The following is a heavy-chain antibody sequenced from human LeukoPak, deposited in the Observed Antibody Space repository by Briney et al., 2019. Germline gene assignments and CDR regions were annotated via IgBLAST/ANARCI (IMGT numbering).Heavy chain of an antibody. Sequence: HSGGSLRLSCAASGFTFSSYGMHWVRQAPGKGLEWVAVISYDGSNKYYADSVKGRFTISRDNSKNTLYLQMNSLRAEDTAVYYCARDSATPGAPDYGMDVWGQGTTVTVSS. CDR1: GFTFSSYG. CDR2: ISYDGSNK. J-gene: IGHJ6*02. CDR3: ARDSATPGAPDYGMDV. V-gene: IGHV3-30*03. D-gene: IGHD2-15*01.